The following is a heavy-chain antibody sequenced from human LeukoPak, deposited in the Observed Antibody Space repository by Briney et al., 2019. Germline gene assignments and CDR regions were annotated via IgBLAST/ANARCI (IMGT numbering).Heavy chain of an antibody. V-gene: IGHV4-34*01. CDR1: GGSFSGYY. D-gene: IGHD3-10*01. CDR2: INHSGST. J-gene: IGHJ3*02. CDR3: AKLGTYRELRPAFDI. Sequence: PSETLSLTCAVYGGSFSGYYWSWIRQPPGKGLEWIGEINHSGSTNYNPSLKSRVTISVDTSKNQFSLKLSSVTAADTAVYYCAKLGTYRELRPAFDILGQGTMVTVSS.